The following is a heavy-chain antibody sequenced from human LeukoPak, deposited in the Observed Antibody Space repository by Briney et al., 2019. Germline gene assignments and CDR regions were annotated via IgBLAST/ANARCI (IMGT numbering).Heavy chain of an antibody. J-gene: IGHJ5*02. V-gene: IGHV4-59*11. Sequence: PSETLSLTCTVSGGSISSHYWSWIRQLPGKGLEWIGYIYYSGSTNYNPSLKSRVTISVDTSKNQFSLKLSSVTAADTAVYYCARTSASWYSSGPSRNWFDPWGQGTLVTVSS. CDR3: ARTSASWYSSGPSRNWFDP. D-gene: IGHD6-19*01. CDR1: GGSISSHY. CDR2: IYYSGST.